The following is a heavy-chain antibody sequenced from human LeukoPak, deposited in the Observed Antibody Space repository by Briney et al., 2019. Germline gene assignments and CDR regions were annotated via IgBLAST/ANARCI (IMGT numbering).Heavy chain of an antibody. CDR3: TRGSSGRRDN. D-gene: IGHD6-19*01. Sequence: ASVKVSCKASGYTFTSCDINWVRQATGQGLEWMGWMNPNSGNTGYGQSFQGRITMTKDISIGTAYMELSNLTSEDTAIYYCTRGSSGRRDNWGQGTLVTVSA. V-gene: IGHV1-8*01. J-gene: IGHJ4*02. CDR1: GYTFTSCD. CDR2: MNPNSGNT.